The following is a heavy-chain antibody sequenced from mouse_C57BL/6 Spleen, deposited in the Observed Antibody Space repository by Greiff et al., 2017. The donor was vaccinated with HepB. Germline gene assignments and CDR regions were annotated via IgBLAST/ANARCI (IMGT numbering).Heavy chain of an antibody. CDR3: ASTYSHDGCYFDV. J-gene: IGHJ1*03. V-gene: IGHV1-53*01. D-gene: IGHD2-12*01. CDR1: GYTFTSYW. CDR2: INPSNGGT. Sequence: QVQLQQPGTELVKPGASVKLSCKASGYTFTSYWMHWVKQRPGQGLEWIGNINPSNGGTNYNEKFKSKATLTVDKSSSTAYMQLSNLASVDSAVYYCASTYSHDGCYFDVWGTGTTVTVSS.